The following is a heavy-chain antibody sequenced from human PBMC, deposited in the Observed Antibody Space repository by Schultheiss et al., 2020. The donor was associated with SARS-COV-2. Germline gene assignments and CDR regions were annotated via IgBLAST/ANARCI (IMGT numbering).Heavy chain of an antibody. V-gene: IGHV3-21*01. CDR2: IGGSDGFT. CDR1: GFTFSSYS. Sequence: GGSLRLSCAASGFTFSSYSMNWVRQAPGKGLEWVATIGGSDGFTRYADSVKGRFTISRDNSKNTLYLQMNSLRAEDTAVYYCARAPTTGTTDYWGQGTLVTVSS. J-gene: IGHJ4*02. CDR3: ARAPTTGTTDY. D-gene: IGHD1-7*01.